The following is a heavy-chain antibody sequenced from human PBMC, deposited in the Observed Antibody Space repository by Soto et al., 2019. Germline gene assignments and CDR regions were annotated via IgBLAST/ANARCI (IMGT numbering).Heavy chain of an antibody. J-gene: IGHJ5*02. Sequence: GGSLRLSCAASGFAFSNYDMSWVRQAPGKGLEWVSAITVSGDTTYYADSVKGRFTISRDNSKNTLYLQMNTLRAEDTAVYYCAKNRNTGVAGTSCWFGPWGQGALVTVSS. V-gene: IGHV3-23*01. D-gene: IGHD6-19*01. CDR1: GFAFSNYD. CDR3: AKNRNTGVAGTSCWFGP. CDR2: ITVSGDTT.